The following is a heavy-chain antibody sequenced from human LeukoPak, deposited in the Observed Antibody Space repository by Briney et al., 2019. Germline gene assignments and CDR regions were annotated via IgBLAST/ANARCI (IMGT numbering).Heavy chain of an antibody. CDR1: GFTFNSYA. D-gene: IGHD2-2*02. CDR3: ARGVPAAIVQYFQH. V-gene: IGHV3-30*01. Sequence: GGFLRLSCAASGFTFNSYAIHWVRQAPGKGLEWVAVISDDGSNKDYADSVKGRFTISRDNSKNTLYLQMNSLRAEDTAVYYCARGVPAAIVQYFQHWGQGTLVTVSS. CDR2: ISDDGSNK. J-gene: IGHJ1*01.